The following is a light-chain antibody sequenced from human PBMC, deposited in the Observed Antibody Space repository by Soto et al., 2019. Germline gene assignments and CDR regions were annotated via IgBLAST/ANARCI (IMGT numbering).Light chain of an antibody. V-gene: IGLV1-40*01. CDR1: SSNIGTGYD. Sequence: QSVLTQPPSVSGAPGQRVTISCAGSSSNIGTGYDVHWYQQLPGTAPKLLIYGNTNRPSGVPDRFSGSKSGTSASLAITGLQAEDEADYYCQSYDTGLSGFYVFGTGTKLIVL. J-gene: IGLJ1*01. CDR3: QSYDTGLSGFYV. CDR2: GNT.